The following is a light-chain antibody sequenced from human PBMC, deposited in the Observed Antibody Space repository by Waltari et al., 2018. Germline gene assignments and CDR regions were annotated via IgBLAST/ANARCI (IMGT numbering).Light chain of an antibody. Sequence: IVMTQSPATLSVSPGERATLSCRASQSVGGNLAWYQQKPGQAPRLLIYGPSTWVTGLPARFSGSGSETEFTLTISSVQSEDFAVYYCQQYNDWPLYTFGQGTKLEIK. J-gene: IGKJ2*01. CDR3: QQYNDWPLYT. CDR2: GPS. V-gene: IGKV3-15*01. CDR1: QSVGGN.